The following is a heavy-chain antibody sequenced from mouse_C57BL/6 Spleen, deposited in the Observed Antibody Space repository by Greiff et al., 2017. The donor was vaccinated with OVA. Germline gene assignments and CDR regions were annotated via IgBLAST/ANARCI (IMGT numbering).Heavy chain of an antibody. CDR3: ARKGSGYYPYLDY. CDR2: IYPGDGDT. Sequence: QVQLQQSGPELVKPGASVKISCKASGYAFSSSWMNWVKQRPGKGLEWIGRIYPGDGDTNYTGTFKGKATLTADKASSTAYMQRSSLTSEDSAVYFCARKGSGYYPYLDYWGQGTTLTVSS. J-gene: IGHJ2*01. CDR1: GYAFSSSW. V-gene: IGHV1-82*01. D-gene: IGHD3-1*01.